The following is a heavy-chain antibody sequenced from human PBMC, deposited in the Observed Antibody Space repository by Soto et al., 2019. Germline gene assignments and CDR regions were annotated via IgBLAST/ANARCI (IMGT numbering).Heavy chain of an antibody. Sequence: ASVKVSCKASGYTFTSYGISWVRQATGQGLEWMGWMNPNSGNTGYAQQFQGRVTMTRNTSISTAYMEVSSLKSEDTAVYYCARGRYSTSYAYWGPGTLVTVSS. CDR2: MNPNSGNT. J-gene: IGHJ4*02. D-gene: IGHD2-2*01. V-gene: IGHV1-8*01. CDR1: GYTFTSYG. CDR3: ARGRYSTSYAY.